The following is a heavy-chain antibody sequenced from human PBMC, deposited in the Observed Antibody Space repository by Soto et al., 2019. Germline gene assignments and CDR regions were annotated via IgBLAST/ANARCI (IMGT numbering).Heavy chain of an antibody. CDR1: GGTFSSYA. J-gene: IGHJ5*02. V-gene: IGHV1-69*13. CDR2: IIPIFGTA. D-gene: IGHD1-1*01. Sequence: SVKVSCKASGGTFSSYAISWVRQAPGQGLEWMGGIIPIFGTANYAQKFQGRVTITADESTSTAYMELRSLRSDDTAVYYCARDDIVQLERVPVSWFDPWGQGTLVTVSS. CDR3: ARDDIVQLERVPVSWFDP.